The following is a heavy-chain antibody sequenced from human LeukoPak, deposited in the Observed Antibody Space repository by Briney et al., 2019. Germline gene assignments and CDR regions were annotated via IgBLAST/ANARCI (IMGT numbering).Heavy chain of an antibody. D-gene: IGHD6-6*01. Sequence: AETLSLTCTVSGVSISSYYWSWIRQPPGKGLEWMGYIYYIGSTNYNPTLKSRVTISVDTSKHQFSLKLSSVTAADTAVYYCARGVEYSSSSGLGYWGQGTLVTVSS. CDR1: GVSISSYY. CDR3: ARGVEYSSSSGLGY. V-gene: IGHV4-59*01. CDR2: IYYIGST. J-gene: IGHJ4*02.